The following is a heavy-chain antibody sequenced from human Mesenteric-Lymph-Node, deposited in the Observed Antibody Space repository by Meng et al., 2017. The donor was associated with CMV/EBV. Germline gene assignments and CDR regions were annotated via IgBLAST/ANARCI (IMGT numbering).Heavy chain of an antibody. J-gene: IGHJ3*01. V-gene: IGHV3-30*02. Sequence: GESLKISCTASGFTFNSYGIHWVRQAPGKGLEWVAFVRFDGGDEHFADSVKGRFTISRDNSKNTLYLQMNSLRAEDTATYYCAANLVWFGGQGTMVTVSS. CDR3: AANLVWF. CDR1: GFTFNSYG. D-gene: IGHD3-10*01. CDR2: VRFDGGDE.